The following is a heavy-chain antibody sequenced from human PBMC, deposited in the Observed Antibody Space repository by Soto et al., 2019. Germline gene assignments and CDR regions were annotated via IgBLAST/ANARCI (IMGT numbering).Heavy chain of an antibody. CDR2: IGSSGVGT. J-gene: IGHJ4*02. CDR1: GFTFSSYS. CDR3: ARVGTGGAAVYYFDS. Sequence: EVQLVESGGGLVQPGGSLRLSCVASGFTFSSYSMNWVRQAPGKGLDWVSSIGSSGVGTYYADSVKGRFTISGDNSQITVYLQMDGLRAEDTGVYYWARVGTGGAAVYYFDSWGQGALVTVSS. D-gene: IGHD6-13*01. V-gene: IGHV3-23*04.